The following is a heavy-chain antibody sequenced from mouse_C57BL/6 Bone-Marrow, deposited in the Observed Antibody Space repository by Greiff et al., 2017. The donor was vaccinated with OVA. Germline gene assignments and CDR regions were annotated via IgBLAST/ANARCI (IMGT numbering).Heavy chain of an antibody. CDR2: ISSGGSYT. CDR3: ARSGSSYFDY. CDR1: GFTFSSYG. J-gene: IGHJ2*01. D-gene: IGHD1-1*01. Sequence: EVKLMESGGDLVKPGGSLKLSCAASGFTFSSYGLSWVRQTPDKRLEWVATISSGGSYTYSPDRVQGRFTISRDNAKNTLYLQMSRLKSEDTARYDCARSGSSYFDYWGQGTTLTVSS. V-gene: IGHV5-6*01.